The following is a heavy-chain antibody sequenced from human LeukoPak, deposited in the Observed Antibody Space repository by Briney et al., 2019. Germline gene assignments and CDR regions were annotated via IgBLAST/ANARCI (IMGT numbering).Heavy chain of an antibody. V-gene: IGHV1-69*06. CDR1: GGTFSSYA. Sequence: PVKVSCKASGGTFSSYAISWVRQAPGQGLEWMGGIIPIFGTANYAQKFQGRVTITADKSTSTAYMELSSLRSEDTAVYYCARSSGYYYGGFDYWGQGTLVTVSS. D-gene: IGHD3-22*01. J-gene: IGHJ4*02. CDR3: ARSSGYYYGGFDY. CDR2: IIPIFGTA.